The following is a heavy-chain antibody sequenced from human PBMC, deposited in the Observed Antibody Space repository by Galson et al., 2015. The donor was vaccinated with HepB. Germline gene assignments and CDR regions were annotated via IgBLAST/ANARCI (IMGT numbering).Heavy chain of an antibody. CDR2: IKSKTDGETT. D-gene: IGHD2-8*02. V-gene: IGHV3-15*01. CDR3: TTDVYYSTYWSWLAP. CDR1: GFPFNNAW. J-gene: IGHJ5*02. Sequence: SLRLSCAASGFPFNNAWMTWVRQAPGMGLEWVGRIKSKTDGETTDYAAPVKGRFTISRDASKNRLYLQMNSLKTEDTAVYYCTTDVYYSTYWSWLAPWGQGTLVTVSS.